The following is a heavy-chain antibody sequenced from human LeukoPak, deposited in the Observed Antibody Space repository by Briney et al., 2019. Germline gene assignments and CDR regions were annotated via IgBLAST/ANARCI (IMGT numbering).Heavy chain of an antibody. D-gene: IGHD2-15*01. CDR1: GFTFSSYA. V-gene: IGHV3-7*01. Sequence: GGSLRLSCAASGFTFSSYAMSWVRQAPGKGLEWVANMNHDGSEKEYVDSVKGRSTISRDNAKNSVYLQMNSLRAEDTAIYYCVRDRGWSTFDYWGQGMLVTVSS. CDR2: MNHDGSEK. J-gene: IGHJ4*02. CDR3: VRDRGWSTFDY.